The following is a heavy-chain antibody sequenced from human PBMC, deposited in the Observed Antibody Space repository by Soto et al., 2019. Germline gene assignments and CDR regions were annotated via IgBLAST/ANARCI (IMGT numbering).Heavy chain of an antibody. Sequence: QLQLQESGPGLVKPSETLSLTCTVSGGSISSSSYYWGWIRQPPGKGLEWIGSIYYSGSTYYNPSLKSRVTXYVXTXKNQFSLKLSSVTAADTAVYYCARQGVGATTPYFDYWGQGTLVTVSS. CDR1: GGSISSSSYY. J-gene: IGHJ4*02. V-gene: IGHV4-39*01. CDR2: IYYSGST. CDR3: ARQGVGATTPYFDY. D-gene: IGHD1-26*01.